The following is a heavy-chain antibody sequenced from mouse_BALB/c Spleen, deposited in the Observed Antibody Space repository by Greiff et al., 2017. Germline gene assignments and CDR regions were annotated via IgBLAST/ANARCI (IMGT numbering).Heavy chain of an antibody. CDR1: GYAFTNYW. J-gene: IGHJ2*01. V-gene: IGHV1-63*01. CDR2: IYPGSGNT. Sequence: VKVVESGAELVRPGTSVKISCKASGYAFTNYWLGWVKQRPGHGLEWIGDIYPGSGNTYYNEKFKGKATLTADKSSSTAYMQLSSLTSEDSAVYFCARGRYYGSSYYFDYWGQGTTLTVSS. D-gene: IGHD1-1*01. CDR3: ARGRYYGSSYYFDY.